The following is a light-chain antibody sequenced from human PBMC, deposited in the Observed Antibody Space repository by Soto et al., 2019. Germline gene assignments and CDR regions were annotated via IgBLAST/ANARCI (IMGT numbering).Light chain of an antibody. Sequence: YELTQPPSVSVAPGQSARITCGGDNIGRKSVHWYQQKPGQAPVLVVFDDRDRPSGIPERFSGSNSGNTATLTINSVEAGDEADYYCQVWDSVTDPNYVFGPGTKVTVL. CDR2: DDR. CDR3: QVWDSVTDPNYV. J-gene: IGLJ1*01. V-gene: IGLV3-21*02. CDR1: NIGRKS.